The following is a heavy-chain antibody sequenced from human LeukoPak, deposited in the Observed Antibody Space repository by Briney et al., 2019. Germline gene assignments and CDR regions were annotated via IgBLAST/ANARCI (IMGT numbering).Heavy chain of an antibody. CDR2: IYYSGST. V-gene: IGHV4-39*01. Sequence: PSETLSLTCTVSGGSISSSSYYWGWIRQPPGKGLEWIGSIYYSGSTYYNPSLKSRVTISVDTSTNQFSLKLSSVTAADTPVYYCARPLCSSPSCFLGRDYYSYYRDVGEKGPRVPVPS. CDR1: GGSISSSSYY. J-gene: IGHJ6*03. CDR3: ARPLCSSPSCFLGRDYYSYYRDV. D-gene: IGHD2-2*01.